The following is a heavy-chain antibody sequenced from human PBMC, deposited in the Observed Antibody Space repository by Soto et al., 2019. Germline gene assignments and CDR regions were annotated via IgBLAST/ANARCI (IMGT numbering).Heavy chain of an antibody. CDR3: ARDFVAGTGGAETTLDY. CDR2: ISAYNGNT. V-gene: IGHV1-18*04. CDR1: GYTFTSYG. J-gene: IGHJ4*02. D-gene: IGHD6-19*01. Sequence: QVPLVQSGAEVKKPGASVKVSCKASGYTFTSYGISWVRQAPGQGLEWMGWISAYNGNTNYAQKLQGRVTMTTDTATSTAYTELRSLRSDDTAVYYCARDFVAGTGGAETTLDYWGQGTLVTVSS.